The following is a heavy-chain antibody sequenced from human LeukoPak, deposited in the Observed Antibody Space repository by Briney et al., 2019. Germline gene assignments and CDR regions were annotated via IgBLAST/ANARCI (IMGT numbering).Heavy chain of an antibody. D-gene: IGHD3-10*01. CDR1: GFTFSSYA. Sequence: GGSLRLSCAASGFTFSSYAMHWVRQAPGKGLEWVAVISYDGSNKYYADSVKGRFTISRDNSKNTLYLQMNSLRAEDTAVYYCAREGVWFGESNYYYYYMDVWGKGTTVTISS. V-gene: IGHV3-30*04. CDR2: ISYDGSNK. CDR3: AREGVWFGESNYYYYYMDV. J-gene: IGHJ6*03.